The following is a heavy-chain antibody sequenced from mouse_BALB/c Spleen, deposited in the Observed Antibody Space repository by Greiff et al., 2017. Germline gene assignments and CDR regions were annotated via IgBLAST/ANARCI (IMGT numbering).Heavy chain of an antibody. Sequence: EVNVVESGGGLVKPGGSLKLSCAASGFTFSSYAMSWVRQSPEKRLEWVAEISSGGSYTYYPDTVTGRFTISRDNAKNTLYLEMSSLRSEDTAMYYCARKGYYYFDYWGQGTTLTVSS. V-gene: IGHV5-9-4*01. CDR2: ISSGGSYT. J-gene: IGHJ2*01. CDR1: GFTFSSYA. D-gene: IGHD2-14*01. CDR3: ARKGYYYFDY.